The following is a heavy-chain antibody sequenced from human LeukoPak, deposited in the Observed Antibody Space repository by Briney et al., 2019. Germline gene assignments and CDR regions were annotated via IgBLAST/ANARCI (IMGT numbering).Heavy chain of an antibody. J-gene: IGHJ4*02. D-gene: IGHD6-13*01. V-gene: IGHV1-18*01. Sequence: ASVKVSCKASGGTFSSYAISWVRQAPGQGLEWMGWISPNNGDIVYAQKFQGRVTLTIETSTTTASMEVRSLRSDDTATYYCARAPPGMTMGPGDYWGQGTLVIVSS. CDR2: ISPNNGDI. CDR1: GGTFSSYA. CDR3: ARAPPGMTMGPGDY.